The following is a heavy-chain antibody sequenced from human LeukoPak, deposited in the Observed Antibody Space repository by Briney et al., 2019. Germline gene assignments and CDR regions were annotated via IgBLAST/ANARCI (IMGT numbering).Heavy chain of an antibody. CDR2: ISAYNGNT. V-gene: IGHV1-18*01. D-gene: IGHD1-14*01. Sequence: ASVKVSFKASGYTFTSYGISWVRQAPGQGLEWMGWISAYNGNTNYAQKLQGRVTMTTDTSTATAYMELRSLRSDDTAVYYCAIALAGTRTDYDYWGQGTLVTVSS. CDR1: GYTFTSYG. CDR3: AIALAGTRTDYDY. J-gene: IGHJ4*02.